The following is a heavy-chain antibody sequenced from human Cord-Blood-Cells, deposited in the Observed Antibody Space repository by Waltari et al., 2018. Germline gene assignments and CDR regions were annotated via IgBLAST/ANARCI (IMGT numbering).Heavy chain of an antibody. J-gene: IGHJ4*02. V-gene: IGHV1-69*01. CDR1: GGPIRSYS. Sequence: QLQLVQSGAEVKKPGSSVKVSCKACGGPIRSYSISWVRQAPRQGLEWMGGSGRMFGKANYESKVQGGVKMSAEESTSTGDMGLRSLRAEDTAVEFCARGPPSHLSWGQGALVTVAS. CDR2: SGRMFGKA. CDR3: ARGPPSHLS. D-gene: IGHD3-16*02.